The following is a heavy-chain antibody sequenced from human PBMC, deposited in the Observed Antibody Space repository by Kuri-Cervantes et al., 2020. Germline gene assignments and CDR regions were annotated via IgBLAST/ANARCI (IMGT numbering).Heavy chain of an antibody. Sequence: GESLKISCAASGFTFSSYAMHWVRQAPGKGLEWVAVISYDGGNEYYTDSVKGRFTISRDNSKNTLYLQMNSLRAEDTAVYYCAKCGLGIGWYFDLWGRGTLVTVSS. J-gene: IGHJ2*01. V-gene: IGHV3-30*18. D-gene: IGHD7-27*01. CDR2: ISYDGGNE. CDR1: GFTFSSYA. CDR3: AKCGLGIGWYFDL.